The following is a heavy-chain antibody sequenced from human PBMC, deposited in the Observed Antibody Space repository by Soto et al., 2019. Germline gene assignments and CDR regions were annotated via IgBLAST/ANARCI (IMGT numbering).Heavy chain of an antibody. CDR1: GGSISGYY. V-gene: IGHV4-34*01. J-gene: IGHJ3*02. CDR3: ARDLQCVDVVMTTSGHATVGFDI. Sequence: SETLSLTCAVYGGSISGYYWSWIRQPPGKGLEWIGDIYNSGSTNYNPFLKSRVTISVDTSKNQFSLKLSSVTAADTAVYYCARDLQCVDVVMTTSGHATVGFDIWGKGPM. D-gene: IGHD4-4*01. CDR2: IYNSGST.